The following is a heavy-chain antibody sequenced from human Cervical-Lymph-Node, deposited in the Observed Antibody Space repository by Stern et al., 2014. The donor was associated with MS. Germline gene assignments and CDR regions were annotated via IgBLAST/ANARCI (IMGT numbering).Heavy chain of an antibody. Sequence: VQLVESGAEVKKPGSSVKVSCKASGGTFSSYAVNWVRQAPGQGLEWMGRIIPFLGLTYYAQKFQGRVTITADKSTSTAYVELSSLRSDDTAVYYCEREAGLLEAAATVTDYWGQGTLVSVSS. J-gene: IGHJ4*02. D-gene: IGHD2-15*01. CDR3: EREAGLLEAAATVTDY. V-gene: IGHV1-69*09. CDR2: IIPFLGLT. CDR1: GGTFSSYA.